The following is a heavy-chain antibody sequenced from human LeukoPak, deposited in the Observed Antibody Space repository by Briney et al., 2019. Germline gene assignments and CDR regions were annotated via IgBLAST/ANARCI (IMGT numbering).Heavy chain of an antibody. CDR1: GFTLSGYA. D-gene: IGHD2-15*01. CDR2: ITGSGGTT. Sequence: GGSLRLSCAASGFTLSGYAMSWVRQAPGKGLEWVSTITGSGGTTYYADSVKGRFTISRDNSKNTLYLPMNSLRAEDTAVYYCAKGRGYCSGGSCYSGFDSWGQGTLVTVSS. CDR3: AKGRGYCSGGSCYSGFDS. J-gene: IGHJ5*01. V-gene: IGHV3-23*01.